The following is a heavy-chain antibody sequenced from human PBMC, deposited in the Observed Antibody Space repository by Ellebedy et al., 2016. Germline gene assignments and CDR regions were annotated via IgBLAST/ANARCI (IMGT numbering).Heavy chain of an antibody. CDR3: AKVGGHPGEFDP. CDR2: ISGSGGST. D-gene: IGHD7-27*01. CDR1: GFTFSSYA. J-gene: IGHJ5*02. V-gene: IGHV3-23*01. Sequence: GGSLRLSXAASGFTFSSYAMSWVRQAPGKGLEWVSAISGSGGSTYYADSVKGRFTISRDNSKNTLYLQMNSLRAEDTAVYYCAKVGGHPGEFDPWGQGTLVTVSS.